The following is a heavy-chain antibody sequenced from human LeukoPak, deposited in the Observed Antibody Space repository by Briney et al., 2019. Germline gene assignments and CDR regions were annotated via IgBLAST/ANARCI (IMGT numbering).Heavy chain of an antibody. V-gene: IGHV3-7*01. CDR1: GFTFSSYW. D-gene: IGHD4-17*01. Sequence: GGSLRLSCAASGFTFSSYWMSWVRQAPGKGLEWVANIKQDGSEKYYVDSVKGRFTISRDNAKNSLYLQMNSLRAEDTAVYYCARDHRGAYYYYYMDVWGKGTTVTVSS. CDR2: IKQDGSEK. CDR3: ARDHRGAYYYYYMDV. J-gene: IGHJ6*03.